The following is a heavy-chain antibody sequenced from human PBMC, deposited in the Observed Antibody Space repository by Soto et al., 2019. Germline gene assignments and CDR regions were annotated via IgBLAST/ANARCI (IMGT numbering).Heavy chain of an antibody. D-gene: IGHD6-13*01. J-gene: IGHJ6*02. CDR3: AGGGKPQLVRTNYGMDG. V-gene: IGHV4-59*12. CDR1: GGSMSSNY. Sequence: SETLSLTCTVSGGSMSSNYWSWIRQPPGKGLEWIGYIYYSGSTNYNPSLKSRVTISLDTSKNQFSLKLSSVTAADTAVYFCAGGGKPQLVRTNYGMDGWGQGTPVT. CDR2: IYYSGST.